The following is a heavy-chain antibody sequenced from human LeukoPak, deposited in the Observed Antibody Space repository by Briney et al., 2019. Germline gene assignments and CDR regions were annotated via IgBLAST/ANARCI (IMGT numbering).Heavy chain of an antibody. Sequence: PSETLSLTCTVSGGSISNYYWSWIRQPPGKGLEGSGYIYYSGSTNYNPSLKSRVTISVDTSKNQFSLKLSSVTAADTAVYYCASIVVVPAAKRGDAFDIWGQGTMVTVSS. V-gene: IGHV4-59*08. CDR1: GGSISNYY. J-gene: IGHJ3*02. D-gene: IGHD2-2*01. CDR3: ASIVVVPAAKRGDAFDI. CDR2: IYYSGST.